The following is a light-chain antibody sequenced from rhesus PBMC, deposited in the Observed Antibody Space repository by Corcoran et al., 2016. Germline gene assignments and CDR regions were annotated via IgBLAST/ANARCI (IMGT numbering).Light chain of an antibody. CDR3: QQDYSWPLT. V-gene: IGKV3-42*01. Sequence: EIVMTQSPATLSLSPGERATLSCRASQSVSSSLAWYQQKPGQAPTLHIDGASTRATGIPARFSGSGSGTEFTRTISSLEPEDVGVYYCQQDYSWPLTFGGGTKLELK. CDR2: GAS. J-gene: IGKJ4*01. CDR1: QSVSSS.